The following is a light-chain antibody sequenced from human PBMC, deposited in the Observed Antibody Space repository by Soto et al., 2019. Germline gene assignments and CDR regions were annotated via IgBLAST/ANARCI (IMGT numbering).Light chain of an antibody. V-gene: IGKV1-9*01. CDR3: QQLNSYPT. J-gene: IGKJ2*01. CDR2: AAS. CDR1: QGISSY. Sequence: IPLTQSPSSLSASVGDRVTITCRASQGISSYLAWYQQKPGKAPKLLIYAASTLQSGVPSRFSGSGSGTEFTLTISSLQPEDFATYYCQQLNSYPTFGQGTKLEIK.